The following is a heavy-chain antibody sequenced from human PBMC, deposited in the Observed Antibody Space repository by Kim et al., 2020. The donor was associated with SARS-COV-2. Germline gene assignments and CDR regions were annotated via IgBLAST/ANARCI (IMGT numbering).Heavy chain of an antibody. J-gene: IGHJ6*02. Sequence: VKGRFTISRDNSKNSLYLQMNSLRTEDTALYYCAKEIDFWSGNYYYGMDVWGQGTTVTVSS. D-gene: IGHD3-3*01. CDR3: AKEIDFWSGNYYYGMDV. V-gene: IGHV3-43*01.